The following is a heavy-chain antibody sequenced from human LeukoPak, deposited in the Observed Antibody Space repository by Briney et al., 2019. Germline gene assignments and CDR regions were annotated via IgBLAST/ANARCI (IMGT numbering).Heavy chain of an antibody. CDR2: IRYDGSNK. CDR1: GFTFSSYG. V-gene: IGHV3-30*02. D-gene: IGHD5-12*01. J-gene: IGHJ4*02. Sequence: GVSLRLSCAASGFTFSSYGMHWVRQAPGKGLEWVAFIRYDGSNKYYADSVKGRFTISRDNSKNTLYLQMNSLRAEDTAVYYCARTSGYDPTNFDYWGQGTLVTVSS. CDR3: ARTSGYDPTNFDY.